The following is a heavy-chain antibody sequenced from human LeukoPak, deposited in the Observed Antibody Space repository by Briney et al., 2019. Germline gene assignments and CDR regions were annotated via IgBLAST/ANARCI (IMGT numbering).Heavy chain of an antibody. V-gene: IGHV3-23*01. D-gene: IGHD3-22*01. CDR1: GFTFSNYA. J-gene: IGHJ5*02. CDR3: AKDHDSTS. CDR2: ISDSGDNT. Sequence: PGGSLRLSCAAFGFTFSNYAMSWVRQAPGKGLEWVSIISDSGDNTYYADSVKGRFAISRDSSENTLYLQMDSQGAEDTAIYYCAKDHDSTSWGQGTLVTVSS.